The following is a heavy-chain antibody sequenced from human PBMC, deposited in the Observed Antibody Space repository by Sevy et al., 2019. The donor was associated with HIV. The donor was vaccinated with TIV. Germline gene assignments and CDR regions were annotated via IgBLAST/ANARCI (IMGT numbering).Heavy chain of an antibody. J-gene: IGHJ1*01. D-gene: IGHD1-1*01. CDR3: ALERLSSDVAEYFQN. V-gene: IGHV3-30-3*01. CDR2: ISYDAVNK. CDR1: GFTFNRYS. Sequence: GGSVRLSCAASGFTFNRYSMHWVRQAPGKGLEWVATISYDAVNKHYADSVRGRFTISRDNFQNSLFLQMNSLRTEDTAMYYCALERLSSDVAEYFQNWGQGTLVTVSS.